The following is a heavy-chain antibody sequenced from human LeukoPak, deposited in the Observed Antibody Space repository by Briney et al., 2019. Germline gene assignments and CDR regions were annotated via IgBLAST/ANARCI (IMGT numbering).Heavy chain of an antibody. D-gene: IGHD6-19*01. CDR3: ARQIRSSGWYLLDY. CDR1: GGSISNYY. V-gene: IGHV4-59*08. J-gene: IGHJ4*02. Sequence: SETLSLTCTVSGGSISNYYWSWIRQPPGKGLEWIGYIYYSGSTNYNPSLKSRVTISLDTSKNQFSLKLSSVTAADTAVYYCARQIRSSGWYLLDYWGQGTLVTVSS. CDR2: IYYSGST.